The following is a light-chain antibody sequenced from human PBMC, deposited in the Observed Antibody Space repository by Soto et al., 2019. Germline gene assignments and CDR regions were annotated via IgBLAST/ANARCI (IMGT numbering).Light chain of an antibody. V-gene: IGKV3-20*01. CDR3: QQYGSSRT. CDR1: QSVSSSY. CDR2: GAS. J-gene: IGKJ1*01. Sequence: DIVMTQSPAPLSVSPGERATLSCRASQSVSSSYLAWYQQKPGQAPRLLIYGASSRATGIPDRFSGSGSGTDFTLTISRLEPEDFAVYYCQQYGSSRTLGQGTKVDIK.